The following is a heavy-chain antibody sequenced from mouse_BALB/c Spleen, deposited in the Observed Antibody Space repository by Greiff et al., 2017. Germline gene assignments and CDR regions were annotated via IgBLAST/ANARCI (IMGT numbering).Heavy chain of an antibody. Sequence: EVQLQQSGPELVKPGASVKIPCKASGYTFTDYNMDWVKQSHGKSLEWIGDINPNNGGTIYNQKFKGKATLTVHKSSSTAYMELRSLTSEDTAVYYCARAGYGKWFAYWGQGTLVTVSA. CDR3: ARAGYGKWFAY. D-gene: IGHD2-1*01. J-gene: IGHJ3*01. V-gene: IGHV1-18*01. CDR2: INPNNGGT. CDR1: GYTFTDYN.